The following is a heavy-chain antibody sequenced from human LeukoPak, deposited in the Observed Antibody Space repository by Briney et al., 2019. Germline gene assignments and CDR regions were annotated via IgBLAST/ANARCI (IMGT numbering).Heavy chain of an antibody. V-gene: IGHV3-11*01. CDR2: SSNGGSTI. CDR3: ASNLLYSSGWMDAFDI. D-gene: IGHD6-19*01. Sequence: GGSLRLSCAASGFTFSDFYMTWIRQAPGKGLEWVSYSSNGGSTIYYADSVKGRFTISRDNAKNSLYLQMNSLRAEDTAVYYCASNLLYSSGWMDAFDIWGQGTMVTVSS. CDR1: GFTFSDFY. J-gene: IGHJ3*02.